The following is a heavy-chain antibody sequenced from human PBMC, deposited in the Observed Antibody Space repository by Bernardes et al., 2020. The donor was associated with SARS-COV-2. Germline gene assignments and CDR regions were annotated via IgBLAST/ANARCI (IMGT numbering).Heavy chain of an antibody. CDR1: GGSISGYY. V-gene: IGHV4-59*01. CDR2: LSYDGVS. CDR3: ARGAGIPQVLDF. J-gene: IGHJ4*02. Sequence: SETLYLTCTVSGGSISGYYWSWVRQAPGKGLEWIGYLSYDGVSNYSPSLEGRVTISVDTSQNQFSLTLNSVTAADTAVYYCARGAGIPQVLDFWARGTLVTVSS.